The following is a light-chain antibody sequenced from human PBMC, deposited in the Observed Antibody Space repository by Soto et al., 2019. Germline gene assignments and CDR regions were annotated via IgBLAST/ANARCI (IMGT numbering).Light chain of an antibody. Sequence: EIVLTQSPATLSLSPGERATLSCRASQYVSSSSLAWYQQKRGQAPRLLIHDASSRATGIPDRFSGSGSGTDFTLTISRLEPEDFAVYYCQQYGSSPRTFGQGTKVDIK. CDR3: QQYGSSPRT. J-gene: IGKJ1*01. CDR2: DAS. V-gene: IGKV3-20*01. CDR1: QYVSSSS.